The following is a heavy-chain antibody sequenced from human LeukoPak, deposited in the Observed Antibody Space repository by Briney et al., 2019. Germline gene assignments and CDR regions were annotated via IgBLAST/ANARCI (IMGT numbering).Heavy chain of an antibody. Sequence: PGGSLRLSCAASGFTFSSFSMSWVRQALGKGLEWVSFISSSGTSIYYADSVKGRFSISRDNAKNSLYLQMSSLRDEDTAVYYCARDDRRKSGSPRWFDPWGQGTLVTVSS. J-gene: IGHJ5*02. D-gene: IGHD1-26*01. CDR1: GFTFSSFS. V-gene: IGHV3-48*02. CDR3: ARDDRRKSGSPRWFDP. CDR2: ISSSGTSI.